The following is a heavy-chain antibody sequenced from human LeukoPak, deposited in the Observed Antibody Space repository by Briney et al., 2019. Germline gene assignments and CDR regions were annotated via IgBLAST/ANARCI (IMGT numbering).Heavy chain of an antibody. CDR3: ATPSDFPRYGMDV. CDR1: GYTLTKLS. D-gene: IGHD2/OR15-2a*01. CDR2: FDPEDGET. V-gene: IGHV1-24*01. Sequence: GASVKVSCKVSGYTLTKLSMHWVRQAPGKGLEWMGGFDPEDGETMYAQKFQGRVTMTEDTSTDTAYMELSSLRSEDTAVYYCATPSDFPRYGMDVWGQGTTVTVSS. J-gene: IGHJ6*02.